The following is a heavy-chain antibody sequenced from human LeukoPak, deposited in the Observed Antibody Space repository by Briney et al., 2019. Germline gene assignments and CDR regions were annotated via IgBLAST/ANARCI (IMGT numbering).Heavy chain of an antibody. D-gene: IGHD3-3*01. CDR3: RLEPNY. V-gene: IGHV3-66*01. Sequence: GGSLRLSHAPSGFNHSYQHELGLRQAPGKGLEWVSLIYSGGGTHYADSVTGRFSIPRDRSKNTLYLQMNSLGVEATAVYYCRLEPNYWGQGTLVTVSS. CDR2: IYSGGGT. CDR1: GFNHSYQH. J-gene: IGHJ4*02.